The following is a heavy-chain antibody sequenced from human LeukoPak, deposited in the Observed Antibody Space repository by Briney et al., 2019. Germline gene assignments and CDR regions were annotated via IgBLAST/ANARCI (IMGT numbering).Heavy chain of an antibody. CDR1: GYTFTSYG. D-gene: IGHD3-10*01. CDR3: AREGALLWFGELLGHFDY. Sequence: ASVKVSCKASGYTFTSYGISWVRQPPGQGLEWMGWISAYNGNTNYAQKLQGRVTMTTDTSTSTAYMELRSLRSDDTAVYYCAREGALLWFGELLGHFDYWGQGTLVTVSS. J-gene: IGHJ4*02. CDR2: ISAYNGNT. V-gene: IGHV1-18*01.